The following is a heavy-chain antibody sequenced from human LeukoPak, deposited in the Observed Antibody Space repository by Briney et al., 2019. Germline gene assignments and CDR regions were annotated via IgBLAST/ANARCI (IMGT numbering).Heavy chain of an antibody. V-gene: IGHV3-23*01. Sequence: GGSLRPSCAASGFTFSSYAMSWVRQAPGKGLEWVSAISGSGGSTYYADSVKGRFTISRDNSKNTLYLQMNSLRAEDTAVYYCAKVLRYCSSTSCYPDYFDYWGQGTLVTVSS. CDR3: AKVLRYCSSTSCYPDYFDY. CDR2: ISGSGGST. D-gene: IGHD2-2*01. CDR1: GFTFSSYA. J-gene: IGHJ4*02.